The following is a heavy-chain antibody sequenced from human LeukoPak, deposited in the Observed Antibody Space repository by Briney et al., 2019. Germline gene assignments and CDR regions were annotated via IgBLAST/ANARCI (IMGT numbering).Heavy chain of an antibody. V-gene: IGHV4-34*01. CDR2: INHSGST. CDR1: GGSISSYY. Sequence: SETLSLTCTVSGGSISSYYWSWIRQPPGKGLEWIGEINHSGSTNYNPSLKSRVTISVDTSKNQFSLKLSSVTAADTAVYYCAKSTYYYDTFVNAFDLWGQGTVVTVST. CDR3: AKSTYYYDTFVNAFDL. J-gene: IGHJ3*01. D-gene: IGHD3-22*01.